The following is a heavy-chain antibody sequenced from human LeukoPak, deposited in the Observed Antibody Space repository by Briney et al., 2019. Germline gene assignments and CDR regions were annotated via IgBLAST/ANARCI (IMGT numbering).Heavy chain of an antibody. CDR1: GYTFTSYS. CDR2: ISAYNGNT. V-gene: IGHV1-18*01. D-gene: IGHD4-17*01. CDR3: ARVHDYGDPVEN. Sequence: ASVTVSCKASGYTFTSYSISWVRQAPGQGREWMGWISAYNGNTNYAQKLQGRVTMTTDTSTSTAYMELRSLRSDDTAVYYCARVHDYGDPVENWGQGTLVTVSS. J-gene: IGHJ4*02.